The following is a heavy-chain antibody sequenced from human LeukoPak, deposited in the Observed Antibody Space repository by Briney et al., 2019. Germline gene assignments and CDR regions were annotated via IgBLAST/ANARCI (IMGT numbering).Heavy chain of an antibody. CDR2: ISAYNGNT. Sequence: GASVKVSCKASGYTFTSYGISWVRQAPGQGLEWMGWISAYNGNTNYAQTLQGRVTMTTDTSTSTAYMELRSLRSDDTAVYYCARAYDSSGTTAHFDYWGQGTLVTVSS. J-gene: IGHJ4*02. CDR3: ARAYDSSGTTAHFDY. D-gene: IGHD3-22*01. V-gene: IGHV1-18*01. CDR1: GYTFTSYG.